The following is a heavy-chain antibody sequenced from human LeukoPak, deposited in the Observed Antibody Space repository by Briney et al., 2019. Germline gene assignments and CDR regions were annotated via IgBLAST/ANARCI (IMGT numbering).Heavy chain of an antibody. CDR3: ARGGDSPQFLEWLLAVFDY. D-gene: IGHD3-3*01. CDR1: GFTFSSYA. CDR2: ISYDGNTK. J-gene: IGHJ4*02. Sequence: GGSLRLSCAASGFTFSSYAMRWVRQAPGEGLEWVTIISYDGNTKYYADSVKGRFTVSRDNSKNTLFLQLNTLRAEDTAVYYCARGGDSPQFLEWLLAVFDYWGQGTLVTVSS. V-gene: IGHV3-30-3*01.